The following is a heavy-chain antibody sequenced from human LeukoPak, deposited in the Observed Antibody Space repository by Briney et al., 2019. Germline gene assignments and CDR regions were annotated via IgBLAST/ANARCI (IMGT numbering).Heavy chain of an antibody. CDR2: IWYDGSNK. J-gene: IGHJ4*02. D-gene: IGHD3-22*01. Sequence: SCKASGGTFSSYAISWVRQAPGKGLEWVAVIWYDGSNKYYADSVKGRFTISRDNSKNTLYLQMNSLRAEDTAVYYCARAWYDSSGYYYPFFDYWGQGTLVTVSS. CDR3: ARAWYDSSGYYYPFFDY. CDR1: GGTFSSYA. V-gene: IGHV3-33*01.